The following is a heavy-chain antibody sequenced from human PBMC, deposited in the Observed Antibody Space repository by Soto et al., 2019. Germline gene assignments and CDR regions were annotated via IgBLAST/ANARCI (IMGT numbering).Heavy chain of an antibody. J-gene: IGHJ4*02. Sequence: PGGSLRLSCAASEFTFSSYTMNWVRQAPGKGLEWVSAISGSGDSTYYADSVKGRFTISRDNSKNTLYLQMNSLRAEDTAVYYCARSPKGYFDWLLAYYFDSWGQGTLVTVSS. CDR2: ISGSGDST. CDR3: ARSPKGYFDWLLAYYFDS. V-gene: IGHV3-23*01. CDR1: EFTFSSYT. D-gene: IGHD3-9*01.